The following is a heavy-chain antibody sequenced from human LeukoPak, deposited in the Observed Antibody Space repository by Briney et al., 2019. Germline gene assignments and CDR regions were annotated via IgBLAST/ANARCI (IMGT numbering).Heavy chain of an antibody. D-gene: IGHD6-19*01. Sequence: GGSLRLSCAASGFTFSDHYMHWVRQAPGKGLEWVAVISYDGSNKYYADSVKGRFTISRDNSKNTLYLQMNSLRAEDTAVYYCAKDGGGSSGWYFDYWGQGTLVTVSS. V-gene: IGHV3-30*18. CDR1: GFTFSDHY. J-gene: IGHJ4*02. CDR3: AKDGGGSSGWYFDY. CDR2: ISYDGSNK.